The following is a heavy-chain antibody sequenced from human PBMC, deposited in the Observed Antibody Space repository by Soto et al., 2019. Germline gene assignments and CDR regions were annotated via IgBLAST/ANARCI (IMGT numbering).Heavy chain of an antibody. Sequence: LSLTCTVSGGSVSSGSYYWSWIRQPPGKGPEWIGYIYYSGSTNYNPSLKSRVTISVDTSKNQFSLKLSSVTAADTAVYYCAREVVVVVAAGLTDGMDVWGQGTTVTVSS. D-gene: IGHD2-15*01. V-gene: IGHV4-61*01. CDR3: AREVVVVVAAGLTDGMDV. J-gene: IGHJ6*02. CDR2: IYYSGST. CDR1: GGSVSSGSYY.